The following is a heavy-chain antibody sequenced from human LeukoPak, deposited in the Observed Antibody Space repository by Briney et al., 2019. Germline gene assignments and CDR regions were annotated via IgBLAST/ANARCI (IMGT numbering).Heavy chain of an antibody. Sequence: SETLSLTCTVSGGSISTYHWSWIRQPAGKGLEWIGRIYSNEDTRYNPSLKSRVTMSVDTSKNQFSLKLSSVTAADTAVYYCARAAGASGGQYFDYWGQGTLVDVSS. CDR2: IYSNEDT. CDR1: GGSISTYH. J-gene: IGHJ4*02. CDR3: ARAAGASGGQYFDY. D-gene: IGHD2-15*01. V-gene: IGHV4-4*07.